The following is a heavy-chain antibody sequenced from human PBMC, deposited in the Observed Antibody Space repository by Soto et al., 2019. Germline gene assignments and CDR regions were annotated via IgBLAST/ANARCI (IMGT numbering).Heavy chain of an antibody. J-gene: IGHJ5*02. Sequence: SETLSLTCTVSGDSIISSDFYWGWVRQPPGKGLGWIGSIFYLGSSYYNPSLKSRVTMSVDTSKNQFSLRLRSVTAADTALYFCARHSLALRKNNWFDPWGQGIMVTVSS. V-gene: IGHV4-39*01. CDR2: IFYLGSS. CDR3: ARHSLALRKNNWFDP. D-gene: IGHD3-3*02. CDR1: GDSIISSDFY.